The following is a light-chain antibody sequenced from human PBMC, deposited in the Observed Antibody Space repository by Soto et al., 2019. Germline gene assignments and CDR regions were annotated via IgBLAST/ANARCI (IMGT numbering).Light chain of an antibody. CDR1: QSVSSY. J-gene: IGKJ1*01. CDR3: QQRSNWPRT. Sequence: EIVLTQSPATLSLSPGERATLSCRASQSVSSYLAWYKQKPGQAPRLLIYDASNRATGIPARFSGSRSGTNFTLTISSLEPEDFAVYYCQQRSNWPRTFGQGTKVDIK. V-gene: IGKV3-11*01. CDR2: DAS.